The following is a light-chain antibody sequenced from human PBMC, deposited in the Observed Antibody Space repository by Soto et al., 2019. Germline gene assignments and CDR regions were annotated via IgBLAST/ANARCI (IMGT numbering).Light chain of an antibody. CDR3: QQRSNRPKT. CDR1: QSVSSY. CDR2: DAS. V-gene: IGKV3-11*01. J-gene: IGKJ1*01. Sequence: DIVLTQSPATLSLSPGERASLSCRASQSVSSYLAWYQQKPGQAPRLLIYDASNRATGIPARFSGSGSGTDFTLTISSLEPEDFAVYYCQQRSNRPKTFGQGTKVDIK.